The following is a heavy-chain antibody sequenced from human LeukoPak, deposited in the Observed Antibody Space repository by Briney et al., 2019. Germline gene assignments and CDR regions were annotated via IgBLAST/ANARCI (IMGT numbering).Heavy chain of an antibody. CDR3: ARGGTPGFSTGRIDY. CDR2: LYGAGST. V-gene: IGHV3-53*04. Sequence: PGGSLRLSCAASGFNVSSNYMSWVRQAPGKGLEWVSVLYGAGSTYYADSVKGRFTISRHHSQNTLFLQMNSLRAEDTAVYYCARGGTPGFSTGRIDYWGQGTLVTVSS. CDR1: GFNVSSNY. D-gene: IGHD6-19*01. J-gene: IGHJ4*02.